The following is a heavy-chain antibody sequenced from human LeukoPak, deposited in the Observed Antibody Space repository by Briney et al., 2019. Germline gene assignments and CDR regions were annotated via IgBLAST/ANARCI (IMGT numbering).Heavy chain of an antibody. CDR2: IYYSGST. CDR3: ARQTSAYDILTGYYSDYFDY. CDR1: GGSISSYY. J-gene: IGHJ4*02. V-gene: IGHV4-59*08. D-gene: IGHD3-9*01. Sequence: PSETLSLTCTVSGGSISSYYWSWIRQPPGKGLEWIGYIYYSGSTNYNPSLKSRVTISVDTSKNQFSLKLSSVTAADTAVYYCARQTSAYDILTGYYSDYFDYWGQGTLVTVSS.